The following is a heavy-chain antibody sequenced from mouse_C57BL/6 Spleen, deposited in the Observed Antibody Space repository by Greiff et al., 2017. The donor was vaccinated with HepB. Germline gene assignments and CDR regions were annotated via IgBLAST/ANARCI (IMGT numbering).Heavy chain of an antibody. CDR1: GYTFTSYG. CDR2: IYPRSGNT. V-gene: IGHV1-81*01. Sequence: VQLQQSGAELARPGASVKLSCKASGYTFTSYGISWVKQRTGQGLEWIGEIYPRSGNTYYNEKFKGKATLTADKSSSTAYMELRSLTSEDSAVYFCARSTTVVGDWFAYWGQGTLVTVSA. J-gene: IGHJ3*01. CDR3: ARSTTVVGDWFAY. D-gene: IGHD1-1*01.